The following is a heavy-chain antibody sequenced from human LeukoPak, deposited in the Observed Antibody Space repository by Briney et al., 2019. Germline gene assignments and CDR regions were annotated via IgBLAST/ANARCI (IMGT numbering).Heavy chain of an antibody. J-gene: IGHJ4*02. CDR1: GGSISSSSYY. CDR2: IYYSGST. V-gene: IGHV4-39*01. Sequence: SETLSLTCTVYGGSISSSSYYWGWIRQPPGKGLEWIGSIYYSGSTYYNPSLKSRVTISVDTSKNQFSLKLSSVTAADTAVYYCARQPEEDYFDYWGQGTLVTVSS. CDR3: ARQPEEDYFDY. D-gene: IGHD1-14*01.